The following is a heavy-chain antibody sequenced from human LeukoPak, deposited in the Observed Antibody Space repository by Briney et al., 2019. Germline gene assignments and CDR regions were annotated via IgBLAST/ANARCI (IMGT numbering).Heavy chain of an antibody. CDR2: ITGSGTST. D-gene: IGHD3-3*01. Sequence: PGGSLRLSCAASGFTFRSHAMSWVRQAPGKGLGWVSVITGSGTSTYYADSVKGRFTISRDNSKNTLYLQMNSLRVEDTAVYYCAKGAGEWLSPTFFDYWGQGTLVTVSS. V-gene: IGHV3-23*01. CDR3: AKGAGEWLSPTFFDY. CDR1: GFTFRSHA. J-gene: IGHJ4*02.